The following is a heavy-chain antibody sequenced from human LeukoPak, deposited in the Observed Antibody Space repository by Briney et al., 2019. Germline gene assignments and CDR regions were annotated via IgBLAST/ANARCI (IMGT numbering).Heavy chain of an antibody. CDR1: GYTFTRYY. CDR3: ARNPTSAGYGMDV. CDR2: INPNSGGT. Sequence: GASVKVSCKASGYTFTRYYMHWVRQAPGQGLEWMGWINPNSGGTNYAQKLQGRVTMTRDTSISTAYMERSSLRSEDTAVYYCARNPTSAGYGMDVWGQGTTVTVSS. V-gene: IGHV1-2*02. D-gene: IGHD1-1*01. J-gene: IGHJ6*02.